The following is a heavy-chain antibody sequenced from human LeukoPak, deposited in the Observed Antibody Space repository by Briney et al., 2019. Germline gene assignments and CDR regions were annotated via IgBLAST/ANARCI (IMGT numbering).Heavy chain of an antibody. J-gene: IGHJ5*02. CDR2: IKQDGSEK. CDR3: ARDSTLGGFDP. D-gene: IGHD3-16*01. V-gene: IGHV3-7*01. Sequence: PGGSLRLSCAASGFTFSSYWMSWVRQAPGKGLEWVANIKQDGSEKYYVDSVKGRFTISRDNAKNSLYLQMDSLRAEDTAVYYCARDSTLGGFDPWGQGTLVTVSA. CDR1: GFTFSSYW.